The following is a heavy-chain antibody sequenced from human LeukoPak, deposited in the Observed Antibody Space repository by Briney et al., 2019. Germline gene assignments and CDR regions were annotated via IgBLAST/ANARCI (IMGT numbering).Heavy chain of an antibody. D-gene: IGHD4-17*01. Sequence: GGSLRLSCAASGFTVSSNYMSWVRQAPGKGLVWVSRISSDGSSTSYADSVKGRFTISRDNAKNTLYLQMNSLRAEDTAVYYCARLYGTYPGWFDPWGQGTLVTVSS. CDR1: GFTVSSNY. CDR2: ISSDGSST. J-gene: IGHJ5*02. V-gene: IGHV3-74*01. CDR3: ARLYGTYPGWFDP.